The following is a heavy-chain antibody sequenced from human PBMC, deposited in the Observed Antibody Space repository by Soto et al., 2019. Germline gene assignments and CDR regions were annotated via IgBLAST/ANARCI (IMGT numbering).Heavy chain of an antibody. CDR1: GYTFTSYA. CDR2: INAGNGNT. CDR3: ARLQRRDGYNLGQCQH. J-gene: IGHJ1*01. V-gene: IGHV1-3*01. D-gene: IGHD5-12*01. Sequence: QVQLVQSVAEVKKPGASVKVSCKASGYTFTSYAMHCVRQAPGQRLEWMGWINAGNGNTKYSQKFQGRVTITRDTSASTAYLELSSLRSEDTAVYYCARLQRRDGYNLGQCQHWGEGTLVNVSA.